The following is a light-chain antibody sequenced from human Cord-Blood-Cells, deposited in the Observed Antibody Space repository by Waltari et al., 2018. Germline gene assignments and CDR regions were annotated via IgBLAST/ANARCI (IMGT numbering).Light chain of an antibody. J-gene: IGLJ3*02. CDR2: DVS. CDR1: SSDVGGYNY. CDR3: SSYTSSSTPV. V-gene: IGLV2-14*01. Sequence: QSALTQPASVSGSPGQSITIPCTGTSSDVGGYNYVSWYQQHPGKPPTLMIYDVSNRPSGVSNRFSGPKSGNTASLTISGLQAEDEADYYCSSYTSSSTPVFGGGTKLTVL.